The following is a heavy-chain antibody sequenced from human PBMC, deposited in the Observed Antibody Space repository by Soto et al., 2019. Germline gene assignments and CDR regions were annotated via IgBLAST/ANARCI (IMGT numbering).Heavy chain of an antibody. D-gene: IGHD3-3*01. V-gene: IGHV3-43*01. CDR1: GFTFDDYT. CDR2: ISWDGGST. Sequence: EVQLVESGGVVVQPGGSLRLSCAASGFTFDDYTMHWVRQAPGKGLEWVSLISWDGGSTYYADSVKGRVTISRDNSKNSLYPQMTRLITKDTVLYYCAKDFYDSWSGYPYYCGMDVWGQGTTVTVSS. CDR3: AKDFYDSWSGYPYYCGMDV. J-gene: IGHJ6*02.